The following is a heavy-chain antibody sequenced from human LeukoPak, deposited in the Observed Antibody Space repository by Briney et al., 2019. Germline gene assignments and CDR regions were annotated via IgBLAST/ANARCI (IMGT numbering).Heavy chain of an antibody. CDR2: IGPGSTNI. CDR1: GFTFSNYN. Sequence: KTGGSLGLSCAASGFTFSNYNMNWVRQVPGKGLEWVSSIGPGSTNIYYADSVKGRFSISRDNAKKSLYLQMNSLRAEDTAVFYCARVKGPGGWFDPWGQGTLVTVSS. J-gene: IGHJ5*02. D-gene: IGHD1-14*01. CDR3: ARVKGPGGWFDP. V-gene: IGHV3-21*01.